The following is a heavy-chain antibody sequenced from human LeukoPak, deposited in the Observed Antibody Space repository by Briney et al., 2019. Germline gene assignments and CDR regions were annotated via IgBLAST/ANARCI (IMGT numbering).Heavy chain of an antibody. J-gene: IGHJ4*02. Sequence: ASVKVSCKASGYTFTSYGISWVRQAPGQGLEWMGWISAYNGNTNYAQTLQGRVTMTTDTSTSTAYMELRSLRSDDTAVYYCARDWRVMGVDSGSYYNIGDYWGQGTLVTVSS. CDR1: GYTFTSYG. D-gene: IGHD3-10*01. CDR3: ARDWRVMGVDSGSYYNIGDY. V-gene: IGHV1-18*01. CDR2: ISAYNGNT.